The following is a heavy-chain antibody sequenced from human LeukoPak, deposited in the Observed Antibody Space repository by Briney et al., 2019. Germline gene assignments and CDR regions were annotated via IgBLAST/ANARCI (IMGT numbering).Heavy chain of an antibody. CDR1: GLTFSSYW. J-gene: IGHJ4*02. CDR3: ARERSGSSCQDC. D-gene: IGHD2-2*01. Sequence: PGGSLRLSCAASGLTFSSYWMSWLRQAPGKGLEWVANIKQDGSEKSYVDSVRGRFTISRDNAKNSLYLQINGLRAEDTAVYYCARERSGSSCQDCWGRGTLVTVSS. CDR2: IKQDGSEK. V-gene: IGHV3-7*01.